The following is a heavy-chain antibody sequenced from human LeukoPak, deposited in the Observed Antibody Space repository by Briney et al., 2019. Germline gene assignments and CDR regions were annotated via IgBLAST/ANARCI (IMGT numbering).Heavy chain of an antibody. D-gene: IGHD5-24*01. Sequence: ASVKVSCKAFGYVFASYGITWMRQAPGQGPEWMGWSSAYNGDTNYAQKFQDRLTMTTDTSTATAYMELRSLTSDDTAVYYCARDHGLRDGYIPGFDYWGQGTLVTVSS. CDR1: GYVFASYG. CDR2: SSAYNGDT. J-gene: IGHJ4*02. CDR3: ARDHGLRDGYIPGFDY. V-gene: IGHV1-18*01.